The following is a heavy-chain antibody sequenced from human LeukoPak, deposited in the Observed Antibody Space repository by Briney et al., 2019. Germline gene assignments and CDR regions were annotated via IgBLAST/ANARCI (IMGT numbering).Heavy chain of an antibody. V-gene: IGHV3-23*01. CDR2: ISGSGGST. CDR3: AKVYSDDSSGYSLGAFDI. Sequence: GGSLRLSCAASGFTFSSYAMSWVRQAPGKGLEWVSAISGSGGSTYYADSVKGRFTISRDNSKNTLYLQMNSLRAEDTAVYYCAKVYSDDSSGYSLGAFDIWGQGTMVTVSS. CDR1: GFTFSSYA. D-gene: IGHD3-22*01. J-gene: IGHJ3*02.